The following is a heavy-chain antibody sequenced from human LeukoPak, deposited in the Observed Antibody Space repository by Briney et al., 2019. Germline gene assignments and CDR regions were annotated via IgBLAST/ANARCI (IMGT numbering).Heavy chain of an antibody. CDR1: GFTFSDYY. D-gene: IGHD2-21*02. Sequence: GGSLRLSCAASGFTFSDYYMSWIRQAPGKGLEWVSYISSSSSYTNYADSVKGRFTISRDNAKNSLYLQMNSLRAEDTAVYYCARVASYCGGDCLDAFDIWGQGTMVTVSS. CDR3: ARVASYCGGDCLDAFDI. CDR2: ISSSSSYT. J-gene: IGHJ3*02. V-gene: IGHV3-11*06.